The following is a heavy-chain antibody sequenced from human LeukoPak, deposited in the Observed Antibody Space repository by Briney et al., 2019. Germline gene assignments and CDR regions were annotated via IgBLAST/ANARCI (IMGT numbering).Heavy chain of an antibody. CDR3: ARDRAIAAAGSIPDS. CDR2: INPSGGST. J-gene: IGHJ4*02. Sequence: GASVKVSCKASGYTFTSYYMHRVRQAPGQGLEWMGIINPSGGSTSYAQKFQGRVTMTRDTSTSTVYMELSSLRSEDTAVYYCARDRAIAAAGSIPDSWGQGTLVTVSS. CDR1: GYTFTSYY. V-gene: IGHV1-46*01. D-gene: IGHD6-13*01.